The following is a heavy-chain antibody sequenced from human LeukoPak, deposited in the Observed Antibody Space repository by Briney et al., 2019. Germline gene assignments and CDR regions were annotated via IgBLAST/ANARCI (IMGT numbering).Heavy chain of an antibody. J-gene: IGHJ4*02. CDR2: INPNSGGT. V-gene: IGHV1-2*02. Sequence: GASVKVSCKASGYTFTGYYMHWVRQAPGQGLEWMGWINPNSGGTNYAQKFQGRVTMTRDTSISTAYMELSRLRSDDTAVYYCARDRNIPVVVTAIPGYWGQGTLVTVSS. CDR3: ARDRNIPVVVTAIPGY. CDR1: GYTFTGYY. D-gene: IGHD2-21*02.